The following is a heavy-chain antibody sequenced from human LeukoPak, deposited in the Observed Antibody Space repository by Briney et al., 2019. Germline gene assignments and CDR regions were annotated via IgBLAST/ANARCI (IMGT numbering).Heavy chain of an antibody. J-gene: IGHJ3*02. CDR1: GYSFTNYW. V-gene: IGHV5-51*01. CDR3: ARRAPDYNKAFDI. D-gene: IGHD4-11*01. CDR2: IYPGNSDT. Sequence: GEFLKISCEGSGYSFTNYWIGWVRQMSGKGLEWMGIIYPGNSDTRYSTSFQGQFTFSADKSTGTAYLQWSSLKASDTAIYYCARRAPDYNKAFDIWGQGTVVSVSS.